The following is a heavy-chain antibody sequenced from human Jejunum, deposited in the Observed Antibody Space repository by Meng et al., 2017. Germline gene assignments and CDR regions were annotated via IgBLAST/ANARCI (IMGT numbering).Heavy chain of an antibody. V-gene: IGHV3-30*03. CDR2: ISYGGDE. J-gene: IGHJ5*02. CDR1: GITINTFC. Sequence: QVQVVESGGAVVQTGRSLRLCCAVSGITINTFCFHWVRQAPGKGLEWVTFISYGGDEHYTDSVKGRFIISRDNSKNTVYLQMNRVTTEDTGVYYCSRELGPLGQGTLVTVSS. D-gene: IGHD7-27*01. CDR3: SRELGP.